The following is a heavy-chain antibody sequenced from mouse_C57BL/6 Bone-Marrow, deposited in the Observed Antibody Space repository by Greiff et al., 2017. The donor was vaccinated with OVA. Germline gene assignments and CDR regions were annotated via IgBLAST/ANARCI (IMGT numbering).Heavy chain of an antibody. CDR2: LYPRSGNT. J-gene: IGHJ2*01. CDR1: GYTFTSYG. Sequence: QVQLQQSGAELARPGASVKLSCKASGYTFTSYGISWVKQSPGQGLEWIGELYPRSGNTYYNEKFKGKATLTADKSSSTAYMELRSLTSEDSAVYFCARGGYDYMDYWGQGTTLTVSS. D-gene: IGHD2-4*01. CDR3: ARGGYDYMDY. V-gene: IGHV1-81*01.